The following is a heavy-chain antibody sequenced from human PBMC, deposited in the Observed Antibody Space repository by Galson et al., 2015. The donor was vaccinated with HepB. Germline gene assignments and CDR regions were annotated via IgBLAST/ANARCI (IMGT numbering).Heavy chain of an antibody. D-gene: IGHD3-9*01. J-gene: IGHJ6*02. CDR1: GYIFTTYW. V-gene: IGHV5-51*01. CDR2: IYPGDSDT. CDR3: ARGTPTGSYYGMDV. Sequence: QSGAEVKKPRESLKISCKASGYIFTTYWIAWVRQMPGKGLEWMGMIYPGDSDTRYSPSFQGQVTLSADKSITTAYLQWSSLNASDTAMYYCARGTPTGSYYGMDVWGQGTTVTVSS.